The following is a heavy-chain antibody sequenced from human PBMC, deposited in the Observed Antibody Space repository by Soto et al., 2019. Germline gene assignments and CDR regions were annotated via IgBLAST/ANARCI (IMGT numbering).Heavy chain of an antibody. V-gene: IGHV1-69*01. Sequence: QVQLVQSGAEVKKPGSSVKVSCTASGGTFGSYAISWVRQAPGQGLEWMGGIIPIPGTANYAQKLQGRVTIAADESTSTAYMELSSLRSEDTAVYYCARSQGSSTSLEIYYYFYYGMDVWGQGTTVTVSS. CDR1: GGTFGSYA. CDR2: IIPIPGTA. D-gene: IGHD2-2*01. J-gene: IGHJ6*02. CDR3: ARSQGSSTSLEIYYYFYYGMDV.